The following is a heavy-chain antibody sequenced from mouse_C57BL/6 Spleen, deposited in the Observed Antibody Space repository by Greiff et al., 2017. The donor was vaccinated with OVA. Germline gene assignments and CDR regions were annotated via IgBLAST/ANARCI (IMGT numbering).Heavy chain of an antibody. CDR2: IYPRDGST. CDR1: GYTFTSYA. J-gene: IGHJ1*03. Sequence: VKLMESGPELVKPGASVKLSCKASGYTFTSYAINWVKQRPGQGLEWIGWIYPRDGSTKYNEKFTGKATLPVDTSSSTAYMELHLRTSEASAVDVCARSREYADWYFDVWGTGTTVTVSS. V-gene: IGHV1-85*01. CDR3: ARSREYADWYFDV. D-gene: IGHD5-1*01.